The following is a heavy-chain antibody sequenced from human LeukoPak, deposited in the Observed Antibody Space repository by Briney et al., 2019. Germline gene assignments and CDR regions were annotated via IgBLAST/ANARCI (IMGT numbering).Heavy chain of an antibody. D-gene: IGHD2-21*02. Sequence: GASVKVSCKASGYTFTGYYMHWVRQAPGQGLEWMGWINPNSGGTNYAQKFQGRVTMTRDTSISTAYMELSRLRSDDTAVYYCAREVTLQKNWFDPWGQGTLVTVSS. J-gene: IGHJ5*02. CDR2: INPNSGGT. CDR1: GYTFTGYY. V-gene: IGHV1-2*02. CDR3: AREVTLQKNWFDP.